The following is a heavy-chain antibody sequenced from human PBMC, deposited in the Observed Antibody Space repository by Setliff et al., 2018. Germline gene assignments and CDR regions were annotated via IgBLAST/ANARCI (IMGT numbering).Heavy chain of an antibody. V-gene: IGHV4-34*01. CDR1: GGSFSGYY. J-gene: IGHJ5*02. CDR2: INHTGSN. Sequence: SETLSLTCAVYGGSFSGYYWSWIRQPPGKGLEWIGEINHTGSNNYSPSLKSRVTISVDTSKNQFSLKLTSVTAADTAVYYCARGYCSSPSCFFAGWFDPWGQGTLVTV. CDR3: ARGYCSSPSCFFAGWFDP. D-gene: IGHD2-2*01.